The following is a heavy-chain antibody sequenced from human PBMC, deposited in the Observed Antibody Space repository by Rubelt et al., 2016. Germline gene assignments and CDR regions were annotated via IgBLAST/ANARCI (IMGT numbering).Heavy chain of an antibody. CDR3: SRQGGIAAPFDY. J-gene: IGHJ4*02. Sequence: GWVRQMPGKGLEWMGIIYPGDSDTRYSQSFQGQVTISADKSISTAYLQWSSLKASDTAMYYCSRQGGIAAPFDYWGQGTLVTVSS. D-gene: IGHD6-6*01. CDR2: IYPGDSDT. V-gene: IGHV5-51*01.